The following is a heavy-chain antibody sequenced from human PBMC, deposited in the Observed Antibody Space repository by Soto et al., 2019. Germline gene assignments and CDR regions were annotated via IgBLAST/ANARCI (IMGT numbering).Heavy chain of an antibody. CDR3: ARATSGSDARSFDY. Sequence: SETLSLTCAVYGGSFSGYYWSWIRQPPGKGLEWIGEINHSGSTNYNPSLKSRVTISVDTSKNQFSLKLSSVTAADTAVYYCARATSGSDARSFDYWGQGTLVTVSS. V-gene: IGHV4-34*01. CDR2: INHSGST. D-gene: IGHD2-2*01. CDR1: GGSFSGYY. J-gene: IGHJ4*02.